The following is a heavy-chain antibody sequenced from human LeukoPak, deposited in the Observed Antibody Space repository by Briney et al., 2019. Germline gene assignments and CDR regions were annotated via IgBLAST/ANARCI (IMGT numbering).Heavy chain of an antibody. CDR1: GGSISSYY. CDR2: IYYSGST. V-gene: IGHV4-59*08. D-gene: IGHD6-13*01. J-gene: IGHJ4*02. CDR3: ARHEIAAAGNYAY. Sequence: PSETLSLTCTVSGGSISSYYWSWIRQPPGKGLGWIGYIYYSGSTNYNPSLKSRVTISVDTSKNQFSLKLSSVTAADTAVYYCARHEIAAAGNYAYWGQGTLVTVSS.